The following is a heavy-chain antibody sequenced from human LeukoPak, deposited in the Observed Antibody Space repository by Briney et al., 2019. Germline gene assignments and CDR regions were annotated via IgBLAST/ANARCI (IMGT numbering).Heavy chain of an antibody. V-gene: IGHV4-34*01. CDR1: GGSFSGYY. D-gene: IGHD3-3*01. CDR3: AREGQKRVFGVVTHDAFDI. CDR2: INHSGSI. J-gene: IGHJ3*02. Sequence: SETLSLTCGVYGGSFSGYYWSWIRQPPGKGLEWIGEINHSGSINYNPSLKSRATISGDTSKNQFSLKLSSVTAADTAVYYCAREGQKRVFGVVTHDAFDIWGQGTMVTVSS.